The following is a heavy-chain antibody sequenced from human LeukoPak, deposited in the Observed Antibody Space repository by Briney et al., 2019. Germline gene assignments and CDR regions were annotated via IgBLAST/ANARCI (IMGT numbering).Heavy chain of an antibody. V-gene: IGHV3-7*01. Sequence: SGGSLRLSCAASGITFSSSWMSWVRQAPGKGLEWVANIKQEGSEKYYVDSVNGRFSISRDNAKNSLYLQMNSLRAEDTAVYYCARAARYCSGTSCPLPFDYWGQGTLVTVSS. CDR3: ARAARYCSGTSCPLPFDY. CDR2: IKQEGSEK. D-gene: IGHD2-2*01. J-gene: IGHJ4*02. CDR1: GITFSSSW.